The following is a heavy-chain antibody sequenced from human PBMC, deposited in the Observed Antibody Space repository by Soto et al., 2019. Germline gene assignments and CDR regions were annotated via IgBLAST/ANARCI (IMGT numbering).Heavy chain of an antibody. CDR1: GFTFSDYY. J-gene: IGHJ3*02. D-gene: IGHD6-13*01. CDR3: ARDLRKQQPPGAFDI. CDR2: ISSSGSTI. Sequence: PGGSLRLSCAASGFTFSDYYMSWIRQAPGKGLEWVSYISSSGSTIYYAASVKGRFTISRDNAKNSLYLQMNSLRAEDTAVYYCARDLRKQQPPGAFDIWGQGTMVTVSS. V-gene: IGHV3-11*01.